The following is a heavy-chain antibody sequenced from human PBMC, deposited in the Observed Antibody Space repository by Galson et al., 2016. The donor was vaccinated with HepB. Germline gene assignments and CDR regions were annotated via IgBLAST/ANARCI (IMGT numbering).Heavy chain of an antibody. V-gene: IGHV4-39*07. J-gene: IGHJ4*02. Sequence: SETLSLTCTVSGGSISSSSYYWGWIRQPPGKGLEWIGSIYYSGSTYYNPSPKSRITISVDTSKNQFSVKLSSMTATHTAVYYCASNPRKTTVVTPDLYYLGQGTLVTVSS. D-gene: IGHD4-23*01. CDR3: ASNPRKTTVVTPDLYY. CDR2: IYYSGST. CDR1: GGSISSSSYY.